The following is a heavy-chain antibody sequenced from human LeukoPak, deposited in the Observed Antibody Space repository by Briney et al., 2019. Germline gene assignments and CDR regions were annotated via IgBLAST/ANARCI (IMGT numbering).Heavy chain of an antibody. CDR2: TRNKANSYTT. D-gene: IGHD3-22*01. CDR3: ARTPFYYDSSGYLPYYYYYGMDV. J-gene: IGHJ6*02. CDR1: GFIFSNYG. Sequence: PGGSLRLSCEGSGFIFSNYGIHWVRQAPGKGLEWVGRTRNKANSYTTEYAASVKGRFTISRDDSKNSLYLQMNRLKTEDTAVYYCARTPFYYDSSGYLPYYYYYGMDVWGQGTTVTVSS. V-gene: IGHV3-72*01.